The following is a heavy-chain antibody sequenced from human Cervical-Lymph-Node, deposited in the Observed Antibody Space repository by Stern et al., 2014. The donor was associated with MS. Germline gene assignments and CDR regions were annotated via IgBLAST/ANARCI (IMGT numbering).Heavy chain of an antibody. CDR1: GYTFTSYD. J-gene: IGHJ4*02. CDR2: MKTNSCNP. CDR3: ARLRDSSGYYYDY. D-gene: IGHD3-22*01. Sequence: VQLVESGAEVKKPGASVKVSCKASGYTFTSYDINWGRQATGQGLEWMGWMKTNSCNPGYAQKFQGRVTMTRNTSISTAYMELSSLRSEDTAVYYCARLRDSSGYYYDYWGQGTLVTVSS. V-gene: IGHV1-8*01.